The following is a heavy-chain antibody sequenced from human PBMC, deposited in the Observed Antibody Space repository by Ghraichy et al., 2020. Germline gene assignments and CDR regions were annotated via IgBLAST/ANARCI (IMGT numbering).Heavy chain of an antibody. Sequence: GGSLRLSCAASGFTFSSYAMSWVRQAPGKGLEWVSAISGSGGSTYYADSVKGRFTISRDNSKNTLYLQMNSLRAEDTAVYYCAKDLGRVTVTLNYFDYWGQGTLVTVSS. CDR2: ISGSGGST. CDR3: AKDLGRVTVTLNYFDY. CDR1: GFTFSSYA. V-gene: IGHV3-23*01. J-gene: IGHJ4*02. D-gene: IGHD4-17*01.